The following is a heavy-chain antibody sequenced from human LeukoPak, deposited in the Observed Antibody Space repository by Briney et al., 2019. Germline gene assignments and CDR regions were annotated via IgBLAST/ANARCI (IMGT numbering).Heavy chain of an antibody. D-gene: IGHD2-8*01. CDR1: GFTVSSNY. CDR2: IYSGGST. CDR3: ARGGRPYCINGVCYSSGPWGFDY. J-gene: IGHJ4*02. Sequence: GGSLRLSCAASGFTVSSNYMSWVRQAPGKGLEWVSVIYSGGSTYYADSLKGRFTISRDNSKNTLYLQMNSLRAEDAAVYYCARGGRPYCINGVCYSSGPWGFDYWGQGTLVTVSS. V-gene: IGHV3-53*01.